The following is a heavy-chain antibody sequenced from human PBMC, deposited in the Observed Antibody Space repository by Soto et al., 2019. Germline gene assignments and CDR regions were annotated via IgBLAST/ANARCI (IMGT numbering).Heavy chain of an antibody. Sequence: SETLSLTCTVSGGSISSYYWSWIRQPPGKGLEWIGYIYYSGSTNYNPSLKSRVTISVDTSKNQFSLKLSSVTAADTAVYYCARHPNYCSGGSCYAYYMDVWGKGTTVTVSS. CDR3: ARHPNYCSGGSCYAYYMDV. CDR1: GGSISSYY. J-gene: IGHJ6*03. V-gene: IGHV4-59*08. D-gene: IGHD2-15*01. CDR2: IYYSGST.